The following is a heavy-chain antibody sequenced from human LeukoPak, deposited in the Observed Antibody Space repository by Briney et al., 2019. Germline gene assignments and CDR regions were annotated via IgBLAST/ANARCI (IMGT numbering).Heavy chain of an antibody. CDR3: AGVHCTHALCYPLPPDNWFDP. CDR2: IYYSGST. D-gene: IGHD2-8*01. CDR1: GGSVSSGIYY. V-gene: IGHV4-61*01. Sequence: SETLSLTCTVSGGSVSSGIYYWSWIRQPPGKGLEWIGCIYYSGSTKYNPSLKSRVTISVDTSKNQFSLKLSSVTAADTAVYYCAGVHCTHALCYPLPPDNWFDPWGQGTLVTVSS. J-gene: IGHJ5*02.